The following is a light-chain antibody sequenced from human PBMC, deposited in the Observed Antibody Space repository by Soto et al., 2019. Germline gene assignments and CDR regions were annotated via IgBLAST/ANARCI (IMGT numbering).Light chain of an antibody. CDR1: QSVSSN. V-gene: IGKV3-15*01. CDR3: QQYNNWPPLT. J-gene: IGKJ1*01. Sequence: EIVMTQSPATLSVPPGERATLSCRASQSVSSNLAWYQQKPGQAPRLLIYGASTRATGIPARFSGSESGTELTLTISSLQSEDFAVYYCQQYNNWPPLTFGQGTKVEI. CDR2: GAS.